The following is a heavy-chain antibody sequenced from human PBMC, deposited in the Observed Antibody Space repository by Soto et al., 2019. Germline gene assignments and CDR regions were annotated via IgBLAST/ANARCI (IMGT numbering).Heavy chain of an antibody. V-gene: IGHV2-5*02. CDR2: IYWDDDK. CDR3: APSPGNTWFAP. J-gene: IGHJ5*02. Sequence: QITLKESGPTLVKPTQTLTLTCTFSGFSLRKSGMGVGWIRQPPGQALEWLAIIYWDDDKRYTPSLKNRLTIPTDTPKDGVVLTMTNMDPRNTGTYSWAPSPGNTWFAPGAQGPLVTVSS. CDR1: GFSLRKSGMG.